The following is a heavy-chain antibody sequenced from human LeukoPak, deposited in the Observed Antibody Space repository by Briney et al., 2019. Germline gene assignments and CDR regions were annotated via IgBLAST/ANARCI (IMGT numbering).Heavy chain of an antibody. J-gene: IGHJ4*02. CDR3: AVRATGSYRDY. D-gene: IGHD3-16*02. V-gene: IGHV1-2*02. CDR2: INPNSGDT. Sequence: ASVKVSCKATGYTFTGYYMHWVRQAPGQGLEWMRWINPNSGDTDYAQRFQGRVTMTRDTSVTTAYMEVSRLRSDDTAVYYCAVRATGSYRDYWGQGTLVTVSS. CDR1: GYTFTGYY.